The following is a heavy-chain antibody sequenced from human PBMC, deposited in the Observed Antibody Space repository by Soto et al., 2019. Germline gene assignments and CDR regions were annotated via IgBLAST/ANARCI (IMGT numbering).Heavy chain of an antibody. CDR3: ARWGSSGWFGYFDL. V-gene: IGHV4-59*08. D-gene: IGHD6-19*01. J-gene: IGHJ2*01. CDR2: IYYSGST. Sequence: QVQLQESGPGLVKPSETLSLTCTVSGGSISSYYWSWIRQPPGKGLEWIGYIYYSGSTNYNPSLNSRVAISVDTSKNQFSLKLSSVTAADTAVYYCARWGSSGWFGYFDLWGRGTLVTVSS. CDR1: GGSISSYY.